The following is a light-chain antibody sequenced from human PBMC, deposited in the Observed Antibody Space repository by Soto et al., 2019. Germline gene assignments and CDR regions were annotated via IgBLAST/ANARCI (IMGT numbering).Light chain of an antibody. CDR1: QSVSSIY. V-gene: IGKV3-20*01. Sequence: EIVLTQSPGTLSLSPGDSATLSCRASQSVSSIYLAWYQQRTGQAPRLLIYGESDRATGIPDRLSGSGSGTDFTLTIRRLEPEDFAVYYCQKYSSSPLTCGPGTKVDIK. J-gene: IGKJ3*01. CDR3: QKYSSSPLT. CDR2: GES.